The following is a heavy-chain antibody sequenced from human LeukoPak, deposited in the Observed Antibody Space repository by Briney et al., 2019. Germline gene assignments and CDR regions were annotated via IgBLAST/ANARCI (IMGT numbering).Heavy chain of an antibody. CDR2: ISGSGGST. Sequence: GGSLRLSCAASGFTFSSYAMSWVRQAPGKGLEWVSAISGSGGSTYYADSVKGRFTISRDNSKNTLYLKMNSLRAEDTAVYYCAKFSSSIVVVVAATPHFDYWGQGTLVTVSS. D-gene: IGHD2-15*01. V-gene: IGHV3-23*01. CDR3: AKFSSSIVVVVAATPHFDY. J-gene: IGHJ4*02. CDR1: GFTFSSYA.